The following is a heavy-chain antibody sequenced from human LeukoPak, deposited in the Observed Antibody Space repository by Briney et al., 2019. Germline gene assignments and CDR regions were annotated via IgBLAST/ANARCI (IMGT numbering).Heavy chain of an antibody. V-gene: IGHV1-24*01. D-gene: IGHD3-16*01. Sequence: ASVKVSCKVSGYTLTELSMHWVRQAPGKGLEWMGGFDPEDGETIYAQKFQGRVTMTEDTSTDTAYMELSSLRSEDTAVYYCATRSPVMPPEAFEIWGQGTMVTGSS. CDR3: ATRSPVMPPEAFEI. CDR1: GYTLTELS. CDR2: FDPEDGET. J-gene: IGHJ3*02.